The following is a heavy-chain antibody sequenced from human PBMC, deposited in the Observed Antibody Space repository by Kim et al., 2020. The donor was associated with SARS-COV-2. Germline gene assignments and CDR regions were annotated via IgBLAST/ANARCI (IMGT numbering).Heavy chain of an antibody. J-gene: IGHJ6*01. D-gene: IGHD1-1*01. Sequence: SETLSLTCTVSGASIGTFYWSWIRQPPGKGLEWVGFVFSSGSTKYNPSPQSRVTISVDTSKNQVSLRLRSVTAADTAMYFCARDLGISGTDFHYFYGLDV. CDR2: VFSSGST. CDR3: ARDLGISGTDFHYFYGLDV. V-gene: IGHV4-59*13. CDR1: GASIGTFY.